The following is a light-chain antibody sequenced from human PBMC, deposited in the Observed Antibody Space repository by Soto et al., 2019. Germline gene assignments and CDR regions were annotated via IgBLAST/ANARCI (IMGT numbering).Light chain of an antibody. J-gene: IGKJ2*01. CDR3: QQYGSSPNT. V-gene: IGKV3-20*01. Sequence: EIVLKQSPGTLSLSPGERATLSCRASQSVSSSYLAWYQQKPGQAPRLLIYGASSRATGIPDRFSGSGSGTDFNHTISRLEHEDFAVYYCQQYGSSPNTFGQGTQLEIK. CDR2: GAS. CDR1: QSVSSSY.